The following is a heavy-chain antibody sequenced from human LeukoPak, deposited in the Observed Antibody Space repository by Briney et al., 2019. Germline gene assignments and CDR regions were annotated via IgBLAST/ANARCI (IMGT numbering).Heavy chain of an antibody. CDR2: ISGSGGST. J-gene: IGHJ5*02. D-gene: IGHD1-26*01. Sequence: PGGSLRLSCAASGFTFSTYAMTWVRQAPGKGLEWVSVISGSGGSTYYADSVKGRFTISRDNSKNTLYLQMNSLRAEDTAVYYCAKGPKWELRGGPFNWFDPWGQGTLVTVSS. CDR3: AKGPKWELRGGPFNWFDP. V-gene: IGHV3-23*01. CDR1: GFTFSTYA.